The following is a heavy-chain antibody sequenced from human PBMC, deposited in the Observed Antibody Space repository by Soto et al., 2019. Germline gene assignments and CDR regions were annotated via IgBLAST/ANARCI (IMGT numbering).Heavy chain of an antibody. V-gene: IGHV1-46*03. Sequence: QVQLMQPGAEVMKPGASMTFSCKASGDTFSRHYVHWVRQAHGQGLEWMGRVDPVNGDTTYSQEFQGRVTRTSDTSTNTVYMVLSSLKSDDTAVYYCSTRVKGDFDVWGQGTTVVVS. J-gene: IGHJ6*01. CDR3: STRVKGDFDV. CDR2: VDPVNGDT. CDR1: GDTFSRHY. D-gene: IGHD3-3*01.